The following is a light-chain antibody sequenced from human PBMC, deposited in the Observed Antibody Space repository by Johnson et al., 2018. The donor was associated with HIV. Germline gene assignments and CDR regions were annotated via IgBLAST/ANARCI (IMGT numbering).Light chain of an antibody. CDR1: SSNIGNNY. V-gene: IGLV1-51*01. Sequence: QSVLTQPPSVSAAPGQKVTISCSGSSSNIGNNYVSWYQQLPGTAPKLLIFDNDKRPSGIPDRFSGSKSGTSATLGITGLQTGDEDDYYCGTWDSSLSAYVVGTGTKVTGL. CDR2: DND. CDR3: GTWDSSLSAYV. J-gene: IGLJ1*01.